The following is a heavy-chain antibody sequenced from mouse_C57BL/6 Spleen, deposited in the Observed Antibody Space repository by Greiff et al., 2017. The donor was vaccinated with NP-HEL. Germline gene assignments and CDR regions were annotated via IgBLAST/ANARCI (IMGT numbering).Heavy chain of an antibody. V-gene: IGHV3-6*01. D-gene: IGHD2-2*01. J-gene: IGHJ2*01. CDR2: ISYDGSN. CDR1: GYSITSGYY. CDR3: ARDESGYYFDY. Sequence: ESGPGLVKPSQSLSLTCSVTGYSITSGYYWNWIRQFPGNKLEWMGYISYDGSNNYNPSLKNRISITRDTSKNQFFLKLNSVTTEDTATYYWARDESGYYFDYWGQGTTLTVSS.